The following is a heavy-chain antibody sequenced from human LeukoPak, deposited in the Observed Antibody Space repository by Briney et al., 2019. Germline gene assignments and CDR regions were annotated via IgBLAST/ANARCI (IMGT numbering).Heavy chain of an antibody. D-gene: IGHD2-21*01. V-gene: IGHV3-15*01. CDR3: STSPGDESGF. CDR1: GFTFINAW. Sequence: GGSLRLSCAASGFTFINAWMTWVRQAPGKGLEWVGRIKSKTDGGTTDYAAPVKGRFSISRDDSKNTLYLQMNSLKTEDTAVYYCSTSPGDESGFWGQGTLVTVSS. CDR2: IKSKTDGGTT. J-gene: IGHJ4*02.